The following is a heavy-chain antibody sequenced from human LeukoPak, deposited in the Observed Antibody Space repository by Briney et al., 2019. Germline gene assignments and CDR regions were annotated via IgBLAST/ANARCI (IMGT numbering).Heavy chain of an antibody. V-gene: IGHV5-51*01. CDR2: IYPGGSDP. Sequence: GESLKISCKGSGYSLTSYWIGRVRQMPGKGLEGVGTIYPGGSDPSYSPFLQGQFTISADKSISTAYLQWSSLKASDTAMYYCARRWEYSSSWYLFDYWGQGTLVTVSS. D-gene: IGHD6-13*01. CDR3: ARRWEYSSSWYLFDY. J-gene: IGHJ4*02. CDR1: GYSLTSYW.